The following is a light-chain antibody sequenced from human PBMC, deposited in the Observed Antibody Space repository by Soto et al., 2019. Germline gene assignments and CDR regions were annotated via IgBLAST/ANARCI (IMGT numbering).Light chain of an antibody. CDR3: LQDYNYPWT. V-gene: IGKV3-15*01. CDR1: QSISDT. J-gene: IGKJ1*01. CDR2: GAS. Sequence: EIVMTQSPATLSVSPGGRATLSCRASQSISDTLAWYQQKPGQAPRLLIYGASTRAPGFPARFSGSGSGTDFTLTISSLQSEDFATYYCLQDYNYPWTFGQGTKVDI.